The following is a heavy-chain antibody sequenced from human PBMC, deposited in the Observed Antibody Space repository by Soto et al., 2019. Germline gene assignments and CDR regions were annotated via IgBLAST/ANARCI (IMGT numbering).Heavy chain of an antibody. CDR3: ATLLTTIFGDHYYYYGMDV. V-gene: IGHV1-69*06. Sequence: GASVKVSCKASGGTFSSYAISWVRQAPGQGLEWMGGIIPIFGTANYAQKFQGRVTITADKSTSTAYMELSSLRSEDTAVYYCATLLTTIFGDHYYYYGMDVWGQGTTVTVSS. CDR1: GGTFSSYA. CDR2: IIPIFGTA. D-gene: IGHD3-3*01. J-gene: IGHJ6*02.